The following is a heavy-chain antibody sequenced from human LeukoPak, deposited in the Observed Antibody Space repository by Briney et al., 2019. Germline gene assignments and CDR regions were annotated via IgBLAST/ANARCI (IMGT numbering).Heavy chain of an antibody. CDR2: INPNSGGT. V-gene: IGHV1-2*02. CDR1: GYTFTCYY. D-gene: IGHD4-17*01. CDR3: ARGTTVNNWFDP. J-gene: IGHJ5*02. Sequence: GASVKVSCKASGYTFTCYYMHWVRQAPGQALEWMGWINPNSGGTNYAQKFQGRVTMTRDTSISTAYMELSRLRSDDTAVYYCARGTTVNNWFDPWGQGTLVTVSS.